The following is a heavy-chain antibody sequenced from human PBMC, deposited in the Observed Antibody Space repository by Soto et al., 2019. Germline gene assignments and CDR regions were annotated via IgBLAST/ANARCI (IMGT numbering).Heavy chain of an antibody. J-gene: IGHJ2*01. Sequence: EVQLVESGGGLVKPGGTLRLSCAASGFTFSSYSMNWVRQAPGKGLEWVSSISSSSSYIYYADSVKGRFTISRDNAKNSLYLQMTSLRAEDTAVYYCARGGSYYWYFDLWGRGTLVTVSS. CDR2: ISSSSSYI. CDR1: GFTFSSYS. V-gene: IGHV3-21*01. D-gene: IGHD3-10*01. CDR3: ARGGSYYWYFDL.